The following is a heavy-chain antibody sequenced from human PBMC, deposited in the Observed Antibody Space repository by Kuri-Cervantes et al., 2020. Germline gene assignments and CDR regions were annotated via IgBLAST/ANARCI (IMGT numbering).Heavy chain of an antibody. Sequence: GESLKISCSASGFTFSSYAMHWVRQAPGKGLEWVAVISYDGSNKYYADSVKGRFTISRDNSKNTLYLQMNSLRAEDTAVYYCARDSGSYSTYGMDVWGHGTKVTVSS. J-gene: IGHJ6*02. CDR1: GFTFSSYA. V-gene: IGHV3-30-3*01. CDR2: ISYDGSNK. D-gene: IGHD1-26*01. CDR3: ARDSGSYSTYGMDV.